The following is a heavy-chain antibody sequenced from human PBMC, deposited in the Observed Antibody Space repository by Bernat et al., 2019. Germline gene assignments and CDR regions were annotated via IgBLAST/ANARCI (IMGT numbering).Heavy chain of an antibody. CDR1: GFTLRSYG. V-gene: IGHV3-21*01. CDR3: ARHRAWELRDY. CDR2: ISSSSNYI. D-gene: IGHD1-26*01. J-gene: IGHJ4*02. Sequence: EVQLVESGGGLVKPGGSLRLSCAASGFTLRSYGMNWVRQAPGKGLEWVSFISSSSNYIYYADSVKGRFTVSRDNAKNSLYLQMSSLRAEDTAVYYCARHRAWELRDYWGQGTLVTVSS.